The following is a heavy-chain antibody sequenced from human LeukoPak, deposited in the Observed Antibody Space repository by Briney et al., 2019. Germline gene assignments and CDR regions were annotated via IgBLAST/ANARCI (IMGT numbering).Heavy chain of an antibody. CDR3: ARDRGDGYNYYMEV. Sequence: ASVKVSCKASGYTFTSYYMHWVRQAPGQGLEWMGIINPSGGSTSYAQKFQGRVTMTRDTTISTVYMGLSRLRSDDTAVYYCARDRGDGYNYYMEVWGKGTTVTVTS. CDR2: INPSGGST. V-gene: IGHV1-46*01. D-gene: IGHD5-24*01. J-gene: IGHJ6*04. CDR1: GYTFTSYY.